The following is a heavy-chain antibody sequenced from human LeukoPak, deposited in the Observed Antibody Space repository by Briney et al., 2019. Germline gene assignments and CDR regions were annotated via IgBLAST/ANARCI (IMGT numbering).Heavy chain of an antibody. V-gene: IGHV3-53*01. D-gene: IGHD2-15*01. CDR1: GLTVSGDY. Sequence: GGSLRLSCATSGLTVSGDYMSWVRQAPGQGLEWVATFYRGGNTYHADSVKGRLTVSRDNLKNTVSLQMDSLRAEDTAVYYCATSKSATYDGLDLWGQGTRVTVSS. CDR3: ATSKSATYDGLDL. CDR2: FYRGGNT. J-gene: IGHJ3*01.